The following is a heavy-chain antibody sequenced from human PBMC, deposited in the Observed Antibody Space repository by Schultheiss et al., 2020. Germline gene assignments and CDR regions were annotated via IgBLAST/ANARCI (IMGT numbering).Heavy chain of an antibody. V-gene: IGHV3-74*01. D-gene: IGHD3-10*01. CDR3: AKGVLWFGELLGY. Sequence: GESLKISCAASGFTFSNYWMHWVRQAPGKGLVWVSRINIDGSSTSYADSVKGRFTISRDNSKNTLYLQMNSLRAEDTAVYYCAKGVLWFGELLGYWGQGTLVNGYS. CDR2: INIDGSST. CDR1: GFTFSNYW. J-gene: IGHJ4*02.